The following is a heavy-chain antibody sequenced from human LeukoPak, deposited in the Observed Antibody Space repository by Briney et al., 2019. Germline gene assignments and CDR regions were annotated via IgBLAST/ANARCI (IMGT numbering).Heavy chain of an antibody. CDR2: MNPNSGNT. V-gene: IGHV1-8*01. J-gene: IGHJ4*02. CDR3: ARVGAYCSTFSCPYYFHY. CDR1: GYTFTTYD. D-gene: IGHD2-2*01. Sequence: ASVKVSCKASGYTFTTYDINWVRQATGQGLEWMGWMNPNSGNTGYAQRFQGRVTMTRNTSISTAYMELSSLTSDDTAVYYCARVGAYCSTFSCPYYFHYWGQGTLVTVSS.